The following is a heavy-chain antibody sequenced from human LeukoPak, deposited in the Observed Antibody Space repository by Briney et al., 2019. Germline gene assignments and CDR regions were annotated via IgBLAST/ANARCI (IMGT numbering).Heavy chain of an antibody. CDR3: ARPTRDMFHYYYMDV. CDR1: GGSISSSSYY. D-gene: IGHD5-24*01. CDR2: IYYSGST. J-gene: IGHJ6*03. V-gene: IGHV4-39*01. Sequence: SETLSLTCTVSGGSISSSSYYWGWIRQPPGKGLEWIGSIYYSGSTYYNPSLKSRVTISVDTSKNQFSLKLSSVTAADTAVYYCARPTRDMFHYYYMDVWGKGTTVTVSS.